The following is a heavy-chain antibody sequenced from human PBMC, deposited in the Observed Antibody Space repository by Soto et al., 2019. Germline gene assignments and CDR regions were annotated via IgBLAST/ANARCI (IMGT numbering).Heavy chain of an antibody. V-gene: IGHV3-33*01. Sequence: QVQLVESGGGVVQPGRSLRLSCAASGFTFSSYGMHWVRQAPGKGLEWVAVIWYDGSNKYYADSVKGRFTISRDNSKNTLYLQMNSLRAEDTAVYFCAMFSSSWYGRIDYWGQGTLLTVSS. CDR2: IWYDGSNK. J-gene: IGHJ4*02. CDR1: GFTFSSYG. D-gene: IGHD6-13*01. CDR3: AMFSSSWYGRIDY.